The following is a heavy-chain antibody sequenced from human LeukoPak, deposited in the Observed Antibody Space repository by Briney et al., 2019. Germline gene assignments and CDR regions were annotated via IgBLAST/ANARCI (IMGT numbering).Heavy chain of an antibody. CDR1: GYTFTSYD. CDR2: MNPNSGNT. J-gene: IGHJ4*02. V-gene: IGHV1-8*01. D-gene: IGHD2-8*01. CDR3: VRGEYCTNGVCYTDGFDY. Sequence: ASVKVSCKASGYTFTSYDINWVRQATGQGLEWMGWMNPNSGNTGYAQKFQGRVTMTRNTSMSTAYMELSSLRSEDTAVYYCVRGEYCTNGVCYTDGFDYWGQGTLVTVSS.